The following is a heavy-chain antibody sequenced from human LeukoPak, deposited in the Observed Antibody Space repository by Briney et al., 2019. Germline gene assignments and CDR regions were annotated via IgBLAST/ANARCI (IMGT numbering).Heavy chain of an antibody. D-gene: IGHD5-24*01. Sequence: PSQTLSLTCAVSGGSISSGGYSWSWIRQPPGKGLEWIGYIYHSGSTYYNPSLKSRVTISVDRSKNQFSLKLSSVTAADTAVYYCARGDGYNSYYFDYWGQGTLVTVSS. J-gene: IGHJ4*02. CDR3: ARGDGYNSYYFDY. V-gene: IGHV4-30-2*01. CDR1: GGSISSGGYS. CDR2: IYHSGST.